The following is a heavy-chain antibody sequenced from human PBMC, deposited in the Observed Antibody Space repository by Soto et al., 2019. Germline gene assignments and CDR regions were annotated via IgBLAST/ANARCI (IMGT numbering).Heavy chain of an antibody. Sequence: QVQLVQSGAEVKKPGSSVRVSCTASGGTFSSDSVSWVRQARGEGLEWMGGIIPMFGTPTYSEKFQGRITITADQSASTGYRELRTLRSEDTALYFCAREGGSEGPGETYGDAYNGFDPWGPGTQVTVSS. CDR1: GGTFSSDS. D-gene: IGHD4-17*01. CDR3: AREGGSEGPGETYGDAYNGFDP. J-gene: IGHJ5*02. CDR2: IIPMFGTP. V-gene: IGHV1-69*01.